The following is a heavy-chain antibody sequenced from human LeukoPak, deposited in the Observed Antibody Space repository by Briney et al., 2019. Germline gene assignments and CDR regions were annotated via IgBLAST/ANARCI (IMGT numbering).Heavy chain of an antibody. Sequence: ASVKVSCKASGYTFTGYYMHWVRQAPGQGLEWMGWINPNSGGTDYAQKFQGRVTMTRDTSISTGHMELSRLRSDDTAVYYCARAGGPNYCESSGYLDYWGQGTLVTVSS. V-gene: IGHV1-2*02. J-gene: IGHJ4*02. CDR3: ARAGGPNYCESSGYLDY. D-gene: IGHD3-22*01. CDR2: INPNSGGT. CDR1: GYTFTGYY.